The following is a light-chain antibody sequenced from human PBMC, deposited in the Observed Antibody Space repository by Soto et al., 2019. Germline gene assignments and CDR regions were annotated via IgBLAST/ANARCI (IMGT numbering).Light chain of an antibody. V-gene: IGLV1-44*01. CDR1: SSNIGSNT. J-gene: IGLJ1*01. Sequence: QSALTQPPSASGTPGQRVTISCSGSSSNIGSNTVNWYQQLPGTAPKLLIYSNNQRPSGVPGRFSGSKSGTSASLAISGLQSEDEADYYCAVWDDSLNGHVFGTGTKVTVL. CDR3: AVWDDSLNGHV. CDR2: SNN.